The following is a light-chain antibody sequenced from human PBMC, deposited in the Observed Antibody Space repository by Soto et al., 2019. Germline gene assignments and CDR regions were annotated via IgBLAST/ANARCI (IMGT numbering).Light chain of an antibody. Sequence: QSALTQPASVSGSPGQSITISCTGTTSDVGTYNLVSWFQQHPGRAPKLIIYEGSKRPSGVSDRFSGSKSGNTASLTISGLQAEDEADYYCCSYVGSNILGMIFGGGTKLTVL. J-gene: IGLJ2*01. CDR1: TSDVGTYNL. V-gene: IGLV2-23*01. CDR2: EGS. CDR3: CSYVGSNILGMI.